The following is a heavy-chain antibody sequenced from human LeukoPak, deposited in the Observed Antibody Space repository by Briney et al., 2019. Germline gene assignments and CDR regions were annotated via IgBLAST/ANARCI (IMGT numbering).Heavy chain of an antibody. J-gene: IGHJ4*02. V-gene: IGHV1-69*05. D-gene: IGHD3-22*01. CDR2: IIPIFGTA. Sequence: ASVKVSCKASGGTFSSYAISWVRQAPGQGLEWMGGIIPIFGTANYAQKFQGRVTITRDTSASTAYMELSSLRSEDTAVYYCARDSVSSGYAIDYWGQGTLVTVSS. CDR3: ARDSVSSGYAIDY. CDR1: GGTFSSYA.